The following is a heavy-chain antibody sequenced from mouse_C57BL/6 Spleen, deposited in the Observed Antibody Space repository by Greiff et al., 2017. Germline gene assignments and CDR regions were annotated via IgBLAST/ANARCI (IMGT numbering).Heavy chain of an antibody. CDR3: ARGQIYDCYTWFAY. D-gene: IGHD2-3*01. CDR2: IHPSNGGT. CDR1: GYTFTSYW. Sequence: VQLQQPGTELVKPGASVNLSCKASGYTFTSYWMHWVKQRPGQGLEWIGNIHPSNGGTNYNEKFKSKATLTVDKSSSTASMQLSSLTSEDSAVYYCARGQIYDCYTWFAYWGQGTLVTVSA. V-gene: IGHV1-53*01. J-gene: IGHJ3*01.